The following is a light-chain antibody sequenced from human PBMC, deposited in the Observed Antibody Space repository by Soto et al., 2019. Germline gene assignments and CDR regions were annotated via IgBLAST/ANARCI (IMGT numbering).Light chain of an antibody. CDR2: DVS. J-gene: IGKJ5*01. Sequence: EIVLTQSPATLSLSPGERVTLSCRASQSVSNSLAWYQQKPGQPPRLLIYDVSNRATGIPARFSGSGSGTDFTLTISSLEPEDSAVYYCQQRHMWPITFGQGTRLEIK. CDR1: QSVSNS. V-gene: IGKV3-11*01. CDR3: QQRHMWPIT.